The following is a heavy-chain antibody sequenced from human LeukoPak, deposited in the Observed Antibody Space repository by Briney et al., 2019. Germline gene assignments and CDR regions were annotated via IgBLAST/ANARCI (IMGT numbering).Heavy chain of an antibody. D-gene: IGHD6-19*01. CDR1: GYTFSSYW. J-gene: IGHJ5*02. V-gene: IGHV3-74*01. CDR2: INSDGSTT. Sequence: GGSVRLSCAASGYTFSSYWMHWVRQAPGKGLVWVSRINSDGSTTTYADSVKGRFTISRDNANNTLYLQVNSLRAEDRAVYYCARESAVAGRGRWFDPWGQGTLVSVSS. CDR3: ARESAVAGRGRWFDP.